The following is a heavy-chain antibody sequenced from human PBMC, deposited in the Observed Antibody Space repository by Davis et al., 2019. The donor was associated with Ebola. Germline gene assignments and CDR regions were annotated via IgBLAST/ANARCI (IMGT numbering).Heavy chain of an antibody. Sequence: GESLKISCKGSGYSFTSYWIGWVRQMPGKGLEWMGIIYPGDSDTRYSPSFQGQVTISVDKSISTAYLQWSSLKASDTAIYYCARHEAIVGATHFDSWGQGTLVTVSS. J-gene: IGHJ4*02. V-gene: IGHV5-51*01. CDR3: ARHEAIVGATHFDS. CDR1: GYSFTSYW. D-gene: IGHD1-26*01. CDR2: IYPGDSDT.